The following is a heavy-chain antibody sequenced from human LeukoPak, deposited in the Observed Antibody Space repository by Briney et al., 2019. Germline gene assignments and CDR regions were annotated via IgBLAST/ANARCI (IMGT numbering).Heavy chain of an antibody. CDR1: GYTFTSYD. CDR3: ARVLRGSTSYDAFDI. D-gene: IGHD2-2*01. Sequence: ASVKVSCKASGYTFTSYDINWVRQATGQGLEWMGWMNPNSGNTGYAQKFQGRVTITRNTSISTAYMELSSLRSENTAVYYCARVLRGSTSYDAFDIWGQGTMVTVSS. J-gene: IGHJ3*02. V-gene: IGHV1-8*03. CDR2: MNPNSGNT.